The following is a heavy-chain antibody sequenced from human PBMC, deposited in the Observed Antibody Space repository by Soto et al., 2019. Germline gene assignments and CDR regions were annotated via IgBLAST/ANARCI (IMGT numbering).Heavy chain of an antibody. D-gene: IGHD2-2*01. J-gene: IGHJ4*02. Sequence: GGSLRLSCAASGFTFSSYGMHWVRQAPGKGLEWVAVIWYDGSNKYYADSVKGRFTISRDNSKNTLYLQMNSLRAEDTAVYYCARDSPGTSCCLFSYWGQGTLVTVSS. CDR3: ARDSPGTSCCLFSY. CDR2: IWYDGSNK. CDR1: GFTFSSYG. V-gene: IGHV3-33*01.